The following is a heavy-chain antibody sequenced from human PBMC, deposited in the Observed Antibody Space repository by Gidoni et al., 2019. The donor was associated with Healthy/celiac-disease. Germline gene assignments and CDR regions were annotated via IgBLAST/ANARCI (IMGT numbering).Heavy chain of an antibody. D-gene: IGHD1-26*01. J-gene: IGHJ3*02. CDR1: GFTFSSYN. V-gene: IGHV3-21*01. CDR3: ARDWPQEWELLFGAFDI. CDR2: ISSSGSYI. Sequence: EVQLVESGGGLVKPGGSLRLSCAASGFTFSSYNMNWVRQAPGKGLEWVSSISSSGSYIFYADSMKGRFTISRDNAKNSLYLQMNSLRAEDTAVYYCARDWPQEWELLFGAFDIWGQGTMVTVSS.